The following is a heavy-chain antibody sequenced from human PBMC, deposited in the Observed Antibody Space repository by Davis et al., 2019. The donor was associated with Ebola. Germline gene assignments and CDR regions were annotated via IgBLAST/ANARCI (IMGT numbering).Heavy chain of an antibody. J-gene: IGHJ6*03. D-gene: IGHD6-6*01. Sequence: GGSLRLSCAASGFAFSNYWMSWVRQAPGKGLEWVANIKQDGSEKYYVDSVRGRFTISRDNAKNSLFLQVNSLRAEDTALYYCARVSTSSGNFYYYMDVWGKGTTVTVSS. CDR3: ARVSTSSGNFYYYMDV. CDR1: GFAFSNYW. V-gene: IGHV3-7*01. CDR2: IKQDGSEK.